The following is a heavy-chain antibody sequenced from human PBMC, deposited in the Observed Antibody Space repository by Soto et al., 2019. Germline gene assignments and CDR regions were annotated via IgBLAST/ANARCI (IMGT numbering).Heavy chain of an antibody. CDR2: INHSGST. J-gene: IGHJ4*02. V-gene: IGHV4-34*01. D-gene: IGHD3-3*01. CDR1: GGSFSGYY. CDR3: ARAAFWSGYYKYFDY. Sequence: PSETLSLTCAVYGGSFSGYYWSWIRQPPGKGLEWIGEINHSGSTNYNPSLKSRVTISVDTSKNQFSLKLSSVTAADTAVYYCARAAFWSGYYKYFDYWGQGTLVTVSS.